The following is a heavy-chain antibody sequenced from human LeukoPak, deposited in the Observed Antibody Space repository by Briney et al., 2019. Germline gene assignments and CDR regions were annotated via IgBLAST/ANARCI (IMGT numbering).Heavy chain of an antibody. CDR1: GGSISSYY. V-gene: IGHV4-59*01. CDR2: IYDSGST. J-gene: IGHJ3*01. CDR3: ARVRAGGPRRALDV. Sequence: PSETLSLTCTVSGGSISSYYWSWIRQPPGKGLEWIGDIYDSGSTNYIPSLKSRVTTSLDTSKNQVSLELSSVTAEDTAVYYCARVRAGGPRRALDVWGQGTMVTVSS. D-gene: IGHD6-13*01.